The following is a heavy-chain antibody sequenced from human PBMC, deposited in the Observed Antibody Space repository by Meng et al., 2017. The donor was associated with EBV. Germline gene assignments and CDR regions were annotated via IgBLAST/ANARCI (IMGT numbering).Heavy chain of an antibody. J-gene: IGHJ4*02. CDR1: GGTFRSDA. Sequence: AQSVSEVTKPGCSVKVSCRTSGGTFRSDAVSWARQAPGQGLEWMGGLIPMVGAPHYAQKFQGRVTIIADESTSTHSMELNSLRSEDTAMYYCASESGRGFTPDYWGQGTLVTVSS. D-gene: IGHD3-10*01. CDR3: ASESGRGFTPDY. CDR2: LIPMVGAP. V-gene: IGHV1-69*01.